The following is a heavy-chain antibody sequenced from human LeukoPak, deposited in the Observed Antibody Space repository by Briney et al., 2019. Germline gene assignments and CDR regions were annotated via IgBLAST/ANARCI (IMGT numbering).Heavy chain of an antibody. Sequence: SQTLSLTCTVSGGSISSSSYYWGWIRQPPGKGLEWIGSIYYSGSTFYNSSLKSRVTISVDTSKNQFSLKLSSVTAADTAVCYCATRIVGVNSYYFDYWGQGTLVTVSS. CDR3: ATRIVGVNSYYFDY. CDR1: GGSISSSSYY. CDR2: IYYSGST. D-gene: IGHD1-26*01. J-gene: IGHJ4*02. V-gene: IGHV4-39*01.